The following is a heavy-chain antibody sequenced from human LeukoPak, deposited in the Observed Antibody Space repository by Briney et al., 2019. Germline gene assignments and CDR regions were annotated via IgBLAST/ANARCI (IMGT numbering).Heavy chain of an antibody. CDR1: GDSISFYY. J-gene: IGHJ4*02. Sequence: SETLSLTCTVSGDSISFYYWTWIRQPPGKGLEWIGYIYYSGSTNYNPSLKSRVTISVDTSKNQFSLKLSSVTAADTAVYYCARGRANWGTDYYFDYWGQGTLVTVSS. D-gene: IGHD7-27*01. CDR2: IYYSGST. CDR3: ARGRANWGTDYYFDY. V-gene: IGHV4-59*01.